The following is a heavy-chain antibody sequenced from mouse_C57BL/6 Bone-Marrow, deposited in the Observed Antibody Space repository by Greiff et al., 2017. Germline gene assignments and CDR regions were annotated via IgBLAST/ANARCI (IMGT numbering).Heavy chain of an antibody. CDR1: GYTFTSYW. CDR2: IDPSDSYT. Sequence: QVHVKQPGAELVRPGTSVKLSCKASGYTFTSYWMHWVKQRPGQGLEWIGVIDPSDSYTNYNQKFKGKATLTVDTSSSTAYMQLSSLTSEDSAVYYCARDGGYDWYAMDYWGQGTSVTVSS. D-gene: IGHD2-2*01. J-gene: IGHJ4*01. V-gene: IGHV1-59*01. CDR3: ARDGGYDWYAMDY.